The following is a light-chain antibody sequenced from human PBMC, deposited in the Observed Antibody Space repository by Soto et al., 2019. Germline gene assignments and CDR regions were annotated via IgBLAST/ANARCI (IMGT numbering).Light chain of an antibody. CDR3: QQRSNWPTIT. CDR2: DAS. CDR1: QSVSSY. J-gene: IGKJ5*01. Sequence: EIVLTQSPATLSLSQGEGATLSCRASQSVSSYLAWYQLKPGQAPRLLIYDASNRATGIPARFSGSGSGTDFTLTISSLEPEDFAVYYCQQRSNWPTITFGQGTRLEI. V-gene: IGKV3-11*01.